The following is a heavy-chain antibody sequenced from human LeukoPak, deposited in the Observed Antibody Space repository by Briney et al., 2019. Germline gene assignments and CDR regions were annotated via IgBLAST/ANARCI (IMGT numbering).Heavy chain of an antibody. CDR2: FYYSGST. CDR3: AGGSGWLFDY. V-gene: IGHV4-59*01. D-gene: IGHD6-19*01. J-gene: IGHJ4*02. Sequence: SETLSLTCTVSGDSISGYYWNWMRQPPGKGLEWIGYFYYSGSTNYNPSLRSRVTMSLDTSKNQFSLKLSSVTAADTAVYYCAGGSGWLFDYWGQGIPVTVSP. CDR1: GDSISGYY.